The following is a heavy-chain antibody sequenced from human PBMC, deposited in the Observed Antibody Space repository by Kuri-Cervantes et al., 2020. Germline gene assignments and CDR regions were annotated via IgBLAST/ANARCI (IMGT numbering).Heavy chain of an antibody. V-gene: IGHV3-11*04. J-gene: IGHJ4*02. Sequence: GGSLRLSCAASGFTFSDYYMSWIRQAPGKGLEWVSYISSSGSTIYYADSVKGRFTISRDNAKNPLYLQMNSLRAEDTAVYYCARGLGYCSGGSCPGNFDYWGQGTLVTVSS. D-gene: IGHD2-15*01. CDR1: GFTFSDYY. CDR3: ARGLGYCSGGSCPGNFDY. CDR2: ISSSGSTI.